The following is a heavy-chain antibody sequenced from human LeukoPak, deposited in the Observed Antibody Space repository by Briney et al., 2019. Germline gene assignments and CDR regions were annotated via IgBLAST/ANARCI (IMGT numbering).Heavy chain of an antibody. CDR1: GGSISSYY. CDR2: IYTSGST. Sequence: SETLSLTCTVSGGSISSYYWSWIRQPAGKGLEWIGRIYTSGSTNYNPSLKSRVTMSVDTSKNQFSLKLSSVTAADTAVYYCARVKETYYDILTGYLDPYYMDVWGKGTTVTISS. J-gene: IGHJ6*03. V-gene: IGHV4-4*07. D-gene: IGHD3-9*01. CDR3: ARVKETYYDILTGYLDPYYMDV.